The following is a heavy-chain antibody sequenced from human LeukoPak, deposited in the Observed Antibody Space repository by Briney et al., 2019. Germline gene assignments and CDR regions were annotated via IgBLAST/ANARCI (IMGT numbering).Heavy chain of an antibody. CDR2: INTNTGNP. D-gene: IGHD3-22*01. CDR1: GYTFTSYA. V-gene: IGHV7-4-1*02. J-gene: IGHJ4*02. CDR3: ARGGDVYDSSGYYPTEFDY. Sequence: ASVKVSRKASGYTFTSYAMNWVRQAPGQGLEWMGWINTNTGNPTYAQGFTGRFVFSLDTSVSTAYLQISSLKAEDTAVYYCARGGDVYDSSGYYPTEFDYWGQGTLVTVSS.